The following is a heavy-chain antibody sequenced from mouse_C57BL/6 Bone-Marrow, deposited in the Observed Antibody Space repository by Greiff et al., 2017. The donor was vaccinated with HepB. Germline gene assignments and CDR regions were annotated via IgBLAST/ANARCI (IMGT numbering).Heavy chain of an antibody. V-gene: IGHV1-75*01. CDR2: IFPGSGST. CDR3: ARRYWEGEYYAMDY. D-gene: IGHD4-1*01. Sequence: QVQLKESGPELVKPGASVKISCKASGYTFTDYYINWVKQRPGQGLEWIGWIFPGSGSTYYNEKFKGKATLTVDKSSSTAYMLLSSLTSEDSAVYFCARRYWEGEYYAMDYWGQGTSVTVSS. CDR1: GYTFTDYY. J-gene: IGHJ4*01.